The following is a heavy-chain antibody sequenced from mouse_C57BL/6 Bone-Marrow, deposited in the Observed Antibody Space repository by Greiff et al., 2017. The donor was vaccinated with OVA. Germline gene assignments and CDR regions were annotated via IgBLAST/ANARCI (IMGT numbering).Heavy chain of an antibody. J-gene: IGHJ2*01. Sequence: QVQLQQPGAELVKPGASVKVYCKAYGYTFTSYWMHWVKQRPGQGLEWIGRIHPSDSDTNYNQKFKGKATLTVDQSSSTAYLQLSSLTSECSDVYYCAIEGDGNVYFDYWGQGTTLTVSS. CDR2: IHPSDSDT. D-gene: IGHD2-1*01. CDR1: GYTFTSYW. CDR3: AIEGDGNVYFDY. V-gene: IGHV1-74*01.